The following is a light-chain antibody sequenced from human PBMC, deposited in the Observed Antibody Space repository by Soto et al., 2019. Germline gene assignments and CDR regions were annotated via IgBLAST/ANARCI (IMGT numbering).Light chain of an antibody. Sequence: IQMTQSPSSLPASVGDRVTITCRASQSITNYLSWYQQRPGRAPKLLIYDAVTVQSGVPSRFSGSASGAYFTLTISSLQPEDFATYYCFQDYNYPRTFGPGTKV. V-gene: IGKV1-6*01. CDR3: FQDYNYPRT. J-gene: IGKJ3*01. CDR1: QSITNY. CDR2: DAV.